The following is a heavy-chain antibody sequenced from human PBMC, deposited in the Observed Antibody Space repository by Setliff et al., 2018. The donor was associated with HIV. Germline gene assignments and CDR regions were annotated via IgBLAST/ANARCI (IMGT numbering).Heavy chain of an antibody. J-gene: IGHJ4*02. Sequence: SETLSLTCAVYGGSLNDYSWNWIRQSPGKGLEWIGEVNLPKTLNYNPSLESRITISVDTSKKQFSLDLSSVTAADTAVYFCARATVKTGYHTKSRVFDYWGQGTLVTVSS. CDR1: GGSLNDYS. CDR3: ARATVKTGYHTKSRVFDY. CDR2: VNLPKTL. V-gene: IGHV4-34*01. D-gene: IGHD3-9*01.